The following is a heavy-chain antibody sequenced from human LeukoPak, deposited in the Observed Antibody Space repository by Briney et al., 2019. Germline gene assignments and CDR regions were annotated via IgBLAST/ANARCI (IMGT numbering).Heavy chain of an antibody. D-gene: IGHD3-10*01. Sequence: GESLKISCQASGYTFTTYWIGWVRQMPGKGLECMGIIYPDVSDTTYSPSFQGQVTISADKSFSTAYLQWSSLKASDTAIYYCARLGGDTYYFGSASYPNWYFDLWGRGTLVTLSS. V-gene: IGHV5-51*01. J-gene: IGHJ2*01. CDR2: IYPDVSDT. CDR1: GYTFTTYW. CDR3: ARLGGDTYYFGSASYPNWYFDL.